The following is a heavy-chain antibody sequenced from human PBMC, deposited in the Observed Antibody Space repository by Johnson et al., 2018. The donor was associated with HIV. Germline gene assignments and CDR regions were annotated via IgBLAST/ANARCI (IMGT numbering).Heavy chain of an antibody. Sequence: VQLVESGGGLIQPGGSLRLSCAASGFTFSNYDMYWVRQATGKGLEWVSGIGTAGDTYYADSLKGRFTISRDDAKNSLYLQMNSLRAGDTAVYYCARGGSHITIFGVDINMGAFDIWGQGTLVTVSS. CDR1: GFTFSNYD. V-gene: IGHV3-13*01. J-gene: IGHJ3*02. CDR2: IGTAGDT. CDR3: ARGGSHITIFGVDINMGAFDI. D-gene: IGHD3-3*01.